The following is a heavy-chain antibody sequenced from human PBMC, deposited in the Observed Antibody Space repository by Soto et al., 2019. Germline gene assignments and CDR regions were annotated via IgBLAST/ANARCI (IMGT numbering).Heavy chain of an antibody. D-gene: IGHD2-8*01. CDR2: IKSKTDSGTT. CDR3: TTVGDIVLMATLGMDV. Sequence: SLRLSCAASGFTFSNAWMSWVRQAPGKGLEWVGRIKSKTDSGTTDYAAPVKGRFTISRDDSKNTLYLQMNSLKTEDTAVYYCTTVGDIVLMATLGMDVWGQGTTVTVSS. CDR1: GFTFSNAW. J-gene: IGHJ6*02. V-gene: IGHV3-15*01.